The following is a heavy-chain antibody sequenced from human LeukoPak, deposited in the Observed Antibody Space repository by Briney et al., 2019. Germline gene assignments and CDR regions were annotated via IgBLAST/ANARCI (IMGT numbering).Heavy chain of an antibody. CDR1: GNSISNYA. J-gene: IGHJ4*02. CDR2: MSPNSGDT. D-gene: IGHD7-27*01. V-gene: IGHV1-8*01. CDR3: VRTPPNWGFDY. Sequence: ASVKVSCKASGNSISNYAVSWVRQAPGQGLEWMGWMSPNSGDTGYAQKFQGRVTMTSDSSISTAYMELSSLRSEDTAIYYCVRTPPNWGFDYWGQGTLVTVSS.